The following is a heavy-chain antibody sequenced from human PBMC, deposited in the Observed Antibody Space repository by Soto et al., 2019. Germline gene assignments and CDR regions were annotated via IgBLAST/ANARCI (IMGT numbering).Heavy chain of an antibody. V-gene: IGHV3-21*06. J-gene: IGHJ4*02. CDR1: GSTFTRYI. Sequence: PGGSLRLSCAASGSTFTRYIMNWVRQSPGKGLEWVSSISSTTNYIYYGDSMKGRFTISRDNAKNSLYLEMNSLRAEDTAVYYCARESEDLTSNFGYWGQGTLVTVSS. CDR2: ISSTTNYI. CDR3: ARESEDLTSNFGY.